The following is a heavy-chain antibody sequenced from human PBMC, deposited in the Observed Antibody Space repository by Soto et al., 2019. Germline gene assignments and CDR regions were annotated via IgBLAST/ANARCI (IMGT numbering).Heavy chain of an antibody. V-gene: IGHV4-39*01. CDR1: GGSISNSVYY. CDR2: LYYSGNT. CDR3: ARQALPYGSGSYYSGPTYYYGMDV. D-gene: IGHD3-10*01. Sequence: PSETLSLTCTVSGGSISNSVYYWGWIRQPPGKGLEWIGSLYYSGNTHYNPSLKSRVTISADTSKNQFSLKLSSVIAADSAVYYCARQALPYGSGSYYSGPTYYYGMDVWGQGTTVTVSS. J-gene: IGHJ6*02.